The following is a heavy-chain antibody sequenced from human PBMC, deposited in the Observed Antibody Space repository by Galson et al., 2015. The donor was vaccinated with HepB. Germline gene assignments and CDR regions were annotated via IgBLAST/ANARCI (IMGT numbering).Heavy chain of an antibody. D-gene: IGHD4-17*01. J-gene: IGHJ1*01. CDR1: GFTFSSYA. CDR2: ISGSGGST. V-gene: IGHV3-23*01. CDR3: AKDFKTLSYGDYTEYFQH. Sequence: SLRLSCAASGFTFSSYAMSWVRQAPGKGLEWVSAISGSGGSTYYADSVKGRFTISRDNSKNTLYLQMNSLRAEDTAVYYCAKDFKTLSYGDYTEYFQHWGQGTLVTVSS.